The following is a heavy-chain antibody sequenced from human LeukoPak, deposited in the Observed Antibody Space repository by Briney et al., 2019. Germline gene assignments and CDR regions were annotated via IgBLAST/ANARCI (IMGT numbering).Heavy chain of an antibody. CDR1: GFTFTNYA. CDR3: AKWGDYDVLTGYYDSDY. D-gene: IGHD3-9*01. Sequence: PGASLRLSCAASGFTFTNYAMTWVRQAPGKGLQWVSAISGRDDSTYYADSVKGRFTISRDITKNTLFLQMNNLRADDTAVYYCAKWGDYDVLTGYYDSDYWGQGTLVTVSS. CDR2: ISGRDDST. J-gene: IGHJ4*02. V-gene: IGHV3-23*01.